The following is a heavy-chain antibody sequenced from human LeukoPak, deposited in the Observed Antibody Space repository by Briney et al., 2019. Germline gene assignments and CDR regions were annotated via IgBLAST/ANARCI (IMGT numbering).Heavy chain of an antibody. Sequence: PGRSLRLSCAASGFTFSSYGMHWVRQAPGKGLEWVAVISYDGSNKYYADSVKGRFTISRDNSKNTLYLQMNSLRAEDTAVYYCAKQEAGAAGTCSDYWGRGTLVTVSS. V-gene: IGHV3-30*18. D-gene: IGHD6-13*01. CDR2: ISYDGSNK. J-gene: IGHJ4*02. CDR3: AKQEAGAAGTCSDY. CDR1: GFTFSSYG.